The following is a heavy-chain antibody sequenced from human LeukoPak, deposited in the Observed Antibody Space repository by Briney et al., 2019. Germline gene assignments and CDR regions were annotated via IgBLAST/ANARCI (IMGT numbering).Heavy chain of an antibody. CDR3: TTYDSGTAYTYYFEN. Sequence: GGSLRLSCAASGFTFSDYYMSWIRQAPGKGLEWVSYISSSSSYTDYADSVKGRFTISRDDSKNMLYLQMNSLKTEGTAVYYCTTYDSGTAYTYYFENWGQGTLVTVSS. J-gene: IGHJ4*02. CDR2: ISSSSSYT. V-gene: IGHV3-11*03. CDR1: GFTFSDYY. D-gene: IGHD3-10*01.